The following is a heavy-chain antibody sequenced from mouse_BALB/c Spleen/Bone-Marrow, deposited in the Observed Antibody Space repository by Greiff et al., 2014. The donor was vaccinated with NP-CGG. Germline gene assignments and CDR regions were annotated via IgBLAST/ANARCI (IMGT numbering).Heavy chain of an antibody. Sequence: VQLQQSGAELMRPGASVKISCKASGYTSTNYWIEWVKRRPGHGLEWIGEILPGRGSPNYNEKFKGKATFALDTSSNTSYMQLSSLTSEDSAVYYCARKGALRAMDYWGQGSSVTVSS. CDR2: ILPGRGSP. CDR1: GYTSTNYW. J-gene: IGHJ4*01. CDR3: ARKGALRAMDY. V-gene: IGHV1-9*01.